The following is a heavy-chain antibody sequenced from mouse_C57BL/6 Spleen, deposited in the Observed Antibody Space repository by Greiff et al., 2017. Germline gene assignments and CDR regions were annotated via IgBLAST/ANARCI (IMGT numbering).Heavy chain of an antibody. D-gene: IGHD1-1*01. Sequence: QVQLQQPGAELVRPGSSVKLSCKASGYTFTSYWMHWVKQRPIQGLEWIGNIDPSDSETHYNQKFKDKATLTVDKSSSTAYMQLSSLTSEDSAVYYCARRYYYGSWYFDVWGTGTTVTVSS. CDR1: GYTFTSYW. CDR2: IDPSDSET. V-gene: IGHV1-52*01. CDR3: ARRYYYGSWYFDV. J-gene: IGHJ1*03.